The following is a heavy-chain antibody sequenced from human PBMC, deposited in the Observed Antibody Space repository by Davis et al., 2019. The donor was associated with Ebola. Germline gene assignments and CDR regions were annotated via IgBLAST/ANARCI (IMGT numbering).Heavy chain of an antibody. CDR3: ARRADY. CDR1: GFTFANFA. Sequence: GGSLRLSCAASGFTFANFAMSWVRQAPGKGLEWVSSINAGGGSTYYADSVKGRFTISRDNSKNTVDLQMNSLRAEDTAVYYCARRADYWGQGTLVTVSS. J-gene: IGHJ4*02. V-gene: IGHV3-23*01. CDR2: INAGGGST.